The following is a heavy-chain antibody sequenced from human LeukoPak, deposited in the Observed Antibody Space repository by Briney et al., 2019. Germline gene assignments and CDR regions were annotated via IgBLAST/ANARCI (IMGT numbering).Heavy chain of an antibody. Sequence: PFETLALTCSVSGGSISGYNWNWIRQPPGKGLEWIGYIYYSGSTSYNPSLKSRVTISVDTSKNQFSLRLSSVTAADTAVYYCARVYCSGGSCYYFDQWGQGTRVSVSS. CDR2: IYYSGST. CDR3: ARVYCSGGSCYYFDQ. D-gene: IGHD2-15*01. CDR1: GGSISGYN. V-gene: IGHV4-59*08. J-gene: IGHJ4*02.